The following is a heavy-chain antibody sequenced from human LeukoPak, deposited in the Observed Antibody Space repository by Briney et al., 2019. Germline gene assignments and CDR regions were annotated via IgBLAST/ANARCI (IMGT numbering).Heavy chain of an antibody. J-gene: IGHJ4*02. Sequence: PGGSLRLSCAASGFRFNTYWMYWVRQVPEKGLVWASRIKPDGSSTSYADSVRGRFTISRDNAKGTLYLQMNSLGAEDTAVYYCTTLYSGPMDYWGQGTLVTVSP. CDR1: GFRFNTYW. CDR2: IKPDGSST. CDR3: TTLYSGPMDY. V-gene: IGHV3-74*01. D-gene: IGHD3-10*02.